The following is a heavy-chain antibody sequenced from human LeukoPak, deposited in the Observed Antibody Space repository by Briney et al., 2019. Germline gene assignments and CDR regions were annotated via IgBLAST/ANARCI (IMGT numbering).Heavy chain of an antibody. CDR3: ARARTSYDYVWGSYPYFDS. J-gene: IGHJ4*02. Sequence: ASVKVSCKASGYAFTSHGISWVRQAPGQGLEWMGWISAYNGNTNYAQKLQGRVTMTTDTSTSTAYMELRSLRSDDTAVYYCARARTSYDYVWGSYPYFDSWGQGTLVTVSS. V-gene: IGHV1-18*01. CDR1: GYAFTSHG. D-gene: IGHD3-16*02. CDR2: ISAYNGNT.